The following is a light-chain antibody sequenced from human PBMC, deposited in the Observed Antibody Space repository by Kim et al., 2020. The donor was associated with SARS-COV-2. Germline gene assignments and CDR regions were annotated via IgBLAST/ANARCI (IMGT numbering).Light chain of an antibody. CDR1: ESISSR. CDR2: KAS. Sequence: DIQMTQSPSTLSASVGDRVTITCRASESISSRLAWYQQKSVKAPKLVIYKASTLESGVPSRFSGSGSGTEFTLTINSLQPDDFATYYCHQFNDYPWTFGQVTKVDIK. CDR3: HQFNDYPWT. J-gene: IGKJ1*01. V-gene: IGKV1-5*03.